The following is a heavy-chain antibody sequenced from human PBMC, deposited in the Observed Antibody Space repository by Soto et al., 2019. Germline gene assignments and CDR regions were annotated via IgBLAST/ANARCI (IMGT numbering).Heavy chain of an antibody. J-gene: IGHJ6*02. CDR1: DDSSSSYK. Sequence: QVQLQESGPGLVKPSETLSLTCTVSDDSSSSYKWSWIRQPPVRRLEWIGYIDSNGGTSYNPSLQSRVTISIDTSTKQFSLKLSSVTAADTAVYYCVRQGFGRLHGLVDVWGQGTTVTVSS. CDR3: VRQGFGRLHGLVDV. CDR2: IDSNGGT. V-gene: IGHV4-59*08. D-gene: IGHD3-10*01.